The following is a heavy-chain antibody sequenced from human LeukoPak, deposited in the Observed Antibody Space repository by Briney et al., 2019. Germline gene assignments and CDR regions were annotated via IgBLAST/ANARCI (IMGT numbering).Heavy chain of an antibody. CDR2: IYPGDSDT. D-gene: IGHD2-15*01. J-gene: IGHJ4*02. CDR3: ARRRSCRGGRCYEDFDY. CDR1: GYSFSSYW. V-gene: IGHV5-51*01. Sequence: GESLKISCKGSGYSFSSYWVGWVRQMPGKGLEWMGIIYPGDSDTRYSPSFRGQVTISADKSISTAYLQWSSLKASDTAMYYCARRRSCRGGRCYEDFDYWGQGSLVTVSS.